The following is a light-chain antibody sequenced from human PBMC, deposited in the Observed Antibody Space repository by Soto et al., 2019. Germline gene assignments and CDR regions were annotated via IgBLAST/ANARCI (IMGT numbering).Light chain of an antibody. CDR2: GAS. CDR1: QSISSK. Sequence: EIVMTPSPATLSVSPGGRGTLSRRASQSISSKLAWYQQKPGQAPRLLIYGASNRATGIPDTFSGSGSGRDFTLTIRGLEPEDFAVYYCQQYGSSPLISFGKGTRLEIK. V-gene: IGKV3-20*01. CDR3: QQYGSSPLIS. J-gene: IGKJ5*01.